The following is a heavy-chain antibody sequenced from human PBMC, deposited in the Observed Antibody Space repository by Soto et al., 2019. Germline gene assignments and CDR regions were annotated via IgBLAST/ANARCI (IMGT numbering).Heavy chain of an antibody. J-gene: IGHJ6*02. CDR3: AASSGGVYYYGMDV. Sequence: ASVKVSCKASGGTFSSYAISWVRQAPGQGLEWMGGIIPIFGTANYAQKFQGRVTITADKSTSTAYMELSSLRSEGTAVYYCAASSGGVYYYGMDVWGQGTTVTVSS. V-gene: IGHV1-69*06. D-gene: IGHD2-15*01. CDR2: IIPIFGTA. CDR1: GGTFSSYA.